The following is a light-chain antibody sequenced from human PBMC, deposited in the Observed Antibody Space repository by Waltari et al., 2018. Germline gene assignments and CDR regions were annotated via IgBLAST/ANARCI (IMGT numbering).Light chain of an antibody. J-gene: IGLJ3*02. CDR2: EVS. Sequence: QSALTQPASVSGSPGQSITISCTGTSSDVGGYNYVYWYQQHPGKAPKLMIYEVSKRPAGVSNRFSASKSCNTASLTISGLQAEDEVDYYCSSYTSSSTWVFGGGTKLTVL. CDR1: SSDVGGYNY. CDR3: SSYTSSSTWV. V-gene: IGLV2-14*01.